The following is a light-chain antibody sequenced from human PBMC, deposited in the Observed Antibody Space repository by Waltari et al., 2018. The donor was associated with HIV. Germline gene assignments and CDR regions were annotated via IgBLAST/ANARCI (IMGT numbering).Light chain of an antibody. V-gene: IGLV1-40*01. CDR2: ANT. Sequence: QSVLTQPPSVSGATGQRVTISCTGRSSNIRADSDVHWYQHLPGTAPKLLIYANTHRPSGVPDRFSGSKSGTSASLAITGLQAEDEAEYYCQSYDSSLSGYVVFGGGTKLTVL. J-gene: IGLJ2*01. CDR1: SSNIRADSD. CDR3: QSYDSSLSGYVV.